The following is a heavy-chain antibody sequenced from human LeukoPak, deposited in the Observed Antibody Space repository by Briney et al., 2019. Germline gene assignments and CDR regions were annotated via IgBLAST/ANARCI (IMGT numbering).Heavy chain of an antibody. CDR1: GGSISSGGYS. CDR3: ARDFPGGWFDP. J-gene: IGHJ5*02. Sequence: SQTLSLTCAVSGGSISSGGYSWSWIRQPPGKGLEWIGYIYHSGSTYYNPSLKSRVTIPVDRSKNQFSLKLSSVTAADTAVYYCARDFPGGWFDPWGQGTLVTVSS. CDR2: IYHSGST. V-gene: IGHV4-30-2*01.